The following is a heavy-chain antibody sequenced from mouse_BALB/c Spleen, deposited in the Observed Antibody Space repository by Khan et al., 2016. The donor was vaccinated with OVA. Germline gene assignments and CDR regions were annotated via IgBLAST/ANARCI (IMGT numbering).Heavy chain of an antibody. CDR2: ISSGGSYT. D-gene: IGHD1-1*01. Sequence: EVKLEESGGDLVKPGGSLKLSCAASGFTFSTYGMSWVRQTPDKRLEWVATISSGGSYTYYPDTVKGRFTISRDNAKNTLYLQMSSLKSEDTAMYYCARLSYYYNSGGFAYWGQGTLVTVSA. CDR1: GFTFSTYG. CDR3: ARLSYYYNSGGFAY. V-gene: IGHV5-6*02. J-gene: IGHJ3*01.